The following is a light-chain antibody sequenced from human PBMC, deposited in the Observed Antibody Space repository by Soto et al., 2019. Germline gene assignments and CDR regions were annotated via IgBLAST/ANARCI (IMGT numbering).Light chain of an antibody. Sequence: DIQMPQSPSTLSATAGARVTITCRASQSISAWLAWYQQKPGKAPKLLIYDASNLESGVPSRFSGSGSGTEFTLTISNLQPDDFATYYFQQYENYWTFGQGTKVHIK. V-gene: IGKV1-5*01. CDR1: QSISAW. J-gene: IGKJ1*01. CDR3: QQYENYWT. CDR2: DAS.